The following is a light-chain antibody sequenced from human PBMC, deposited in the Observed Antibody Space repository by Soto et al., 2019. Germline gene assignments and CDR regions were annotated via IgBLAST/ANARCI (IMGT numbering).Light chain of an antibody. J-gene: IGKJ1*01. CDR3: QQYGSSPST. Sequence: EIVLTQSPATLSLSPGERATLSCRASQSVTANYLAWYQQKPGQAPRLLIYGASSRATGIPDRFSGSGSGTDFTLTISRLEPEDFAVYYCQQYGSSPSTFGQGTKVEIK. V-gene: IGKV3-20*01. CDR1: QSVTANY. CDR2: GAS.